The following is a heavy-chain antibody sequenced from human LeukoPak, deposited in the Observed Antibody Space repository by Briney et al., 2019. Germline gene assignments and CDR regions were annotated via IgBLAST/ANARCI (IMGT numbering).Heavy chain of an antibody. V-gene: IGHV3-21*03. D-gene: IGHD1-26*01. CDR2: ISSSSSYI. CDR1: GFTFSSYS. CDR3: TSGGHYFDP. Sequence: GGSLRLSCAASGFTFSSYSMNWVRQAPGKGLEWVSSISSSSSYIYYADSVKGRFTISRDNSKNTLYLQMNSLKTEDSAVYYCTSGGHYFDPWGQGTLVTVSS. J-gene: IGHJ5*02.